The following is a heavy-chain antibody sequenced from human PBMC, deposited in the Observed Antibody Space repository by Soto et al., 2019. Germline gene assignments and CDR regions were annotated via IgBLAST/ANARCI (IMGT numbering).Heavy chain of an antibody. CDR2: IGPSGSYT. J-gene: IGHJ4*02. D-gene: IGHD6-13*01. CDR1: GFTFSSYA. Sequence: GGSLRLSCAASGFTFSSYAMSWVRQAPGKGLEWVSVIGPSGSYTYYADSVKGRFTISRDDSRNTLYLQMISLRAEDTAVYYCAKRGIAAGDPIDYWGQGTPVTVSS. CDR3: AKRGIAAGDPIDY. V-gene: IGHV3-23*01.